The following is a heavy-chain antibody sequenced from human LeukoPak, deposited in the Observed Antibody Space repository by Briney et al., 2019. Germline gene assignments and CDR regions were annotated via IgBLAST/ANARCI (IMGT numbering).Heavy chain of an antibody. J-gene: IGHJ4*02. V-gene: IGHV1-18*01. D-gene: IGHD5-24*01. CDR2: ISAYNGNT. CDR1: GYTFTSYG. Sequence: GASVKVSCKASGYTFTSYGISWVRQAPGQGLEWMGWISAYNGNTNYAQKLQGRVTMTRDTSTSTVYMELSSLRSEDTAVYYCARSPRRDGYNPLDYWGQGTLVTVSS. CDR3: ARSPRRDGYNPLDY.